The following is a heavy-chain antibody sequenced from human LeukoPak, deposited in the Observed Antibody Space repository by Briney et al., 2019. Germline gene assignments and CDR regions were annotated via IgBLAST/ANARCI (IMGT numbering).Heavy chain of an antibody. CDR1: GFTVSRHY. Sequence: GGSLRLSCAASGFTVSRHYMSWVRQAPGKGLEWVSIIYSGGSTFYADSVKGRFTISRDNSKNTLYLQMNSLRAEDTAVYYCARGGSYLSAFDIWGQGTMVTVSS. J-gene: IGHJ3*02. CDR3: ARGGSYLSAFDI. D-gene: IGHD1-26*01. CDR2: IYSGGST. V-gene: IGHV3-53*01.